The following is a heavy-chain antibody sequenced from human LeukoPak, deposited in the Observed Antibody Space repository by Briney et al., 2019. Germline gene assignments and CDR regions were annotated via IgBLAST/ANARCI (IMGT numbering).Heavy chain of an antibody. J-gene: IGHJ6*03. D-gene: IGHD2-8*01. CDR3: ARVGYAGYYMDV. CDR2: ISGSGGST. V-gene: IGHV3-23*01. CDR1: GFTFSSYA. Sequence: GGSLRLSCAASGFTFSSYAMSWVRQAPGKGLEWVSAISGSGGSTYYADSVKGRFTISRDNSKNTLYLQMNSLRAEDTAVYYCARVGYAGYYMDVWGKGTTVTVSS.